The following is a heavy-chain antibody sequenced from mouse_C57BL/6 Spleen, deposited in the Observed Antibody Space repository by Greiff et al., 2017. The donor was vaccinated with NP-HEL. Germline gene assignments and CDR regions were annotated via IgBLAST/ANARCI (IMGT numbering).Heavy chain of an antibody. V-gene: IGHV5-16*01. Sequence: EVKLVESEGGLVQPGSSMKLSCTASGFTFSDYYMAWVRQVPEKGLEWVANINYDGSSTYYLDSLKSRFIISRDNAKNLLYLQMSSLKSEDTATYYCARGGLDSPYFDYWGQGTTLTVSS. J-gene: IGHJ2*01. CDR3: ARGGLDSPYFDY. CDR2: INYDGSST. CDR1: GFTFSDYY. D-gene: IGHD3-2*01.